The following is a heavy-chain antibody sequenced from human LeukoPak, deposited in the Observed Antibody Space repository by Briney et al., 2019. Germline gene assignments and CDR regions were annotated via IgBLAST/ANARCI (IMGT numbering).Heavy chain of an antibody. V-gene: IGHV3-23*01. J-gene: IGHJ4*02. D-gene: IGHD6-19*01. CDR3: AKDGGVTSSAWYGGAEFDC. CDR1: GFTFSSYA. Sequence: GGSLRLSCAASGFTFSSYAMSWVRQAPGKGLEWVSAISGSGGITHYADSVKGRFTISRDNSKNTLYLQMNSLRAEDTAVYYCAKDGGVTSSAWYGGAEFDCWGQGTLVTVSS. CDR2: ISGSGGIT.